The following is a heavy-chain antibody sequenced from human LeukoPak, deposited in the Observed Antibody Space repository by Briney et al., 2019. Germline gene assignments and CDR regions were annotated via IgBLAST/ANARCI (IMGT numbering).Heavy chain of an antibody. D-gene: IGHD6-6*01. CDR3: ARDGIAARPTYYYYYMDV. J-gene: IGHJ6*03. CDR1: GGSISSYY. CDR2: IYTSGST. Sequence: SETLSLTCTVSGGSISSYYWSWIRQPAGKGLEWIGRIYTSGSTNYNPSLKSRVTMSVDTSKNQFSLKLSSVTAADTAVYYCARDGIAARPTYYYYYMDVWGKGTTVTVSS. V-gene: IGHV4-4*07.